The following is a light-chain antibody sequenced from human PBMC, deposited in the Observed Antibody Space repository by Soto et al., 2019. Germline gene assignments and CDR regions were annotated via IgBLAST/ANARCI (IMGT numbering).Light chain of an antibody. Sequence: DIVMTQSPDSLAVSLGERATINCKSSQSVLYSPNKKNSLAWYQQKPGQPPKLLVYWASTRESGVPDRFSGSGSETDSSLTINSLQAEDVAVYYCQQYINAPQTFGQGTKVEIK. CDR2: WAS. J-gene: IGKJ1*01. CDR1: QSVLYSPNKKNS. V-gene: IGKV4-1*01. CDR3: QQYINAPQT.